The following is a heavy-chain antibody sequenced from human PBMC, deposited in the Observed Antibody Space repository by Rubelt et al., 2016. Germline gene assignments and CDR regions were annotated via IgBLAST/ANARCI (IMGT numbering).Heavy chain of an antibody. CDR3: ARGIAVAGIGYFDY. D-gene: IGHD6-19*01. CDR1: GYTFTSYG. CDR2: IIPILGIA. V-gene: IGHV1-69*10. J-gene: IGHJ4*02. Sequence: QVQLVQSGAEVKKPGASVKVSCKASGYTFTSYGIIWVRQAPGQGLEWKGWIIPILGIANYAQKFQGRVTITADKSTSTAYMELSSLRSEDTAVYYCARGIAVAGIGYFDYWGQGTLVTVSS.